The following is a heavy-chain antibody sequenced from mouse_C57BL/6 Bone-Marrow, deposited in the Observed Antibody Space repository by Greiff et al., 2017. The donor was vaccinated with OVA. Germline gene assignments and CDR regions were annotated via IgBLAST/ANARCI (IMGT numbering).Heavy chain of an antibody. Sequence: VQLQQSGPELVKPGASVKISCKASGYAFSSYWMNWVKQRPGKGLEWIGQIYPGDGDTNYNGKFKGKATLTADKSSSTAYMQLSSLASEDSAVCFCGRYYYGSGYDFDVWGTGTTVTVSS. CDR3: GRYYYGSGYDFDV. CDR1: GYAFSSYW. J-gene: IGHJ1*03. V-gene: IGHV1-80*01. D-gene: IGHD1-1*01. CDR2: IYPGDGDT.